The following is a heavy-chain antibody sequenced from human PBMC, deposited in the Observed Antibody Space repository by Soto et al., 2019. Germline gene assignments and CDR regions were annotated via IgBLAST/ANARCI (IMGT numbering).Heavy chain of an antibody. D-gene: IGHD2-2*01. Sequence: GGALRLSCAASGFTLSSYSMNWVRQAPGKGLEWVSSISSSSSYIYYADSVKGRFTISRDNAKNSLYLQMNSLRAEDTAVYYCAREAEGIVVVPAAIAAFDIWGQGTMVTVSS. CDR1: GFTLSSYS. CDR3: AREAEGIVVVPAAIAAFDI. CDR2: ISSSSSYI. V-gene: IGHV3-21*01. J-gene: IGHJ3*02.